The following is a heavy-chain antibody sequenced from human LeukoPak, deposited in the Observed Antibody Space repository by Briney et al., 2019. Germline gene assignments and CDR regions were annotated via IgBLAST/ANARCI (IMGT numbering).Heavy chain of an antibody. CDR1: GFTFSSYA. Sequence: PGGSLRLSCAASGFTFSSYAMSWVRQAPGKGLEWGSTFSGTSSTSYADAVKGRVTISRDNSKNTLYLQLNSLRAEDTAVYYCAKLKQWQPQRYFFEYWGQGALVTVAS. CDR3: AKLKQWQPQRYFFEY. D-gene: IGHD6-19*01. V-gene: IGHV3-23*01. J-gene: IGHJ4*02. CDR2: FSGTSST.